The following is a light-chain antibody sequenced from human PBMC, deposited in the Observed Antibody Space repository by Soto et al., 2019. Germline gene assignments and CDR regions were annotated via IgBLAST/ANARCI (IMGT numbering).Light chain of an antibody. V-gene: IGKV1-5*01. J-gene: IGKJ1*01. Sequence: DIQMTQSSSTLSASVEDRVTITCRASQSVNTWLAWYQQKPGKAPKTLIYDASDLESGVPSRFSGSGSGTEFTLTISSLQTDDFATYYCQQYHAYSRTFGQGTKV. CDR1: QSVNTW. CDR2: DAS. CDR3: QQYHAYSRT.